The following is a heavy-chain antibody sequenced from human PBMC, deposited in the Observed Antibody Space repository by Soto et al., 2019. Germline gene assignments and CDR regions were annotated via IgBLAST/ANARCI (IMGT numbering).Heavy chain of an antibody. CDR1: GASISGFY. D-gene: IGHD1-1*01. CDR2: IYATGTT. CDR3: VRDGTKTLRDWFDP. J-gene: IGHJ5*02. V-gene: IGHV4-4*07. Sequence: PSETLSLTCTVSGASISGFYWSWIRKSAGKGLEWIGRIYATGTTDSNPSLQSRVMMSVDTSNKQFSLKLRSVTAADTAVYYCVRDGTKTLRDWFDPWGQGISVTVS.